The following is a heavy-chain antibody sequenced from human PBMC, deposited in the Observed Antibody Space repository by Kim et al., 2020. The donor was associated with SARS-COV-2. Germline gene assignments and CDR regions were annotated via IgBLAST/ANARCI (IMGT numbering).Heavy chain of an antibody. CDR2: ISSSSSYI. J-gene: IGHJ6*02. V-gene: IGHV3-21*01. CDR3: AIVWDSGSFDYYGLDV. Sequence: GGSLRLSCVASGFTFSSYSMNWVRQAPGKGLEWVSSISSSSSYIYYADSVKGRLTISRDNAKNSLYLQMNSLRVEDTAVYYCAIVWDSGSFDYYGLDVWGQGTTVTVSS. D-gene: IGHD1-26*01. CDR1: GFTFSSYS.